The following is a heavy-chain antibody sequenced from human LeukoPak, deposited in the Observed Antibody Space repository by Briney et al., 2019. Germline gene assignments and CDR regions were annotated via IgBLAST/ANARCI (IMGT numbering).Heavy chain of an antibody. Sequence: GGSLRLSCAASGFTFSSFWMSWVRQAPGKGREWVANIKQDGSEKYYVDSVKGRFTISRDNAKNSLYLQMNSLRAEDTAVYYWARDAYYDSSGYTKNFDYWGQGTLVTVSS. V-gene: IGHV3-7*01. CDR1: GFTFSSFW. D-gene: IGHD3-22*01. CDR3: ARDAYYDSSGYTKNFDY. CDR2: IKQDGSEK. J-gene: IGHJ4*02.